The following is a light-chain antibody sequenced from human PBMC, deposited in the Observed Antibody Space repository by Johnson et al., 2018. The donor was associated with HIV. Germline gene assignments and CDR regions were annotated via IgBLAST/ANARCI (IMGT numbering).Light chain of an antibody. CDR2: DNN. J-gene: IGLJ1*01. V-gene: IGLV1-51*01. CDR3: GTWDSSLYAYV. Sequence: QSVLTQPPSVSAAPGQKVTFSCSGSSSNIGENFVSWYQHLPGTAPKLLIYDNNKRPSGIPDRFSGSKSGTSATLGITGLQTGDEADYYCGTWDSSLYAYVFGTGTKVTVL. CDR1: SSNIGENF.